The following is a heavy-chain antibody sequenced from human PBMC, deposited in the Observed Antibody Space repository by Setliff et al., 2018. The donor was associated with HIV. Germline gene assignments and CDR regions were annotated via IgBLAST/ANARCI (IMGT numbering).Heavy chain of an antibody. V-gene: IGHV1-46*01. CDR3: AVYGSLTYYFDY. J-gene: IGHJ4*02. D-gene: IGHD6-13*01. CDR1: GHSFTTYF. CDR2: INPSGGEP. Sequence: ASVKVSCKASGHSFTTYFLHWVRQAPGQGLEWMGMINPSGGEPSYAQRFQGRVTMTRDKSTSTVFMDLSSLSFEDTAVYYCAVYGSLTYYFDYWGQGTPVTVSS.